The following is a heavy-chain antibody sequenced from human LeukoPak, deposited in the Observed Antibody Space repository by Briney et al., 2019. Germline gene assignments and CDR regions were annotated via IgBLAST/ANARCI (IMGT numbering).Heavy chain of an antibody. V-gene: IGHV1-46*01. J-gene: IGHJ3*02. CDR2: LKLYDGSI. CDR3: ARDARGAAAADDAFDI. CDR1: GYSFIRYH. D-gene: IGHD6-13*01. Sequence: ASVKVSCKASGYSFIRYHIHWVRQAPGQGLEWMGVLKLYDGSISHAQKFQGRVTMTSDTSTSTVYMELSSLRSEDTAVYYCARDARGAAAADDAFDIWGQGTMVTVSS.